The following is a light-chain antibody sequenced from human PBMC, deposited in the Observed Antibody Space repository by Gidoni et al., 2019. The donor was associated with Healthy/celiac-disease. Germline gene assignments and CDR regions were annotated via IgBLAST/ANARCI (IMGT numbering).Light chain of an antibody. J-gene: IGKJ2*01. Sequence: DIQLTQSPSSLSASVGDRVTITCQASQDISNYLNWYQQKPGKAPKLLIYDASNLDTGVPSMFSGSGSGTDFTFTISRLQPEDIATYYCQQYDNLPYTFGQGTKLEIK. CDR2: DAS. V-gene: IGKV1-33*01. CDR1: QDISNY. CDR3: QQYDNLPYT.